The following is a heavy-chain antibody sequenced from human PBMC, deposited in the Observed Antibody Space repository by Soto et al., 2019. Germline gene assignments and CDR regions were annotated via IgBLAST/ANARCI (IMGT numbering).Heavy chain of an antibody. CDR1: GHTFTGHH. CDR3: GLEPTGTGCFDY. V-gene: IGHV1-2*02. J-gene: IGHJ4*02. CDR2: IDLDIGDT. D-gene: IGHD3-10*01. Sequence: QVQMVQSGAEVKKPGASVKVSCKASGHTFTGHHMHWVRQAPGQGLEWMGLIDLDIGDTKYAQKFEGRVTSTSDTSIPTAYMELRGLRSDDTAVYYCGLEPTGTGCFDYWGQGTLVTVSS.